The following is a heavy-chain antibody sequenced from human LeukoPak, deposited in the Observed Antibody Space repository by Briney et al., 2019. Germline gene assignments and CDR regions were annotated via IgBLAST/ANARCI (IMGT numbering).Heavy chain of an antibody. CDR2: ISGGGATT. D-gene: IGHD2-2*01. CDR3: AKEYCSSTSCYSPDAFDI. Sequence: PGGSLRLSCAASEFTFSRYAMSWVRQAPGKGLEWVSTISGGGATTYYADAVTGRFTISRDNSKNTLYLQMNSLRAEDTAVYYCAKEYCSSTSCYSPDAFDIWGQGTMVTVSS. J-gene: IGHJ3*02. CDR1: EFTFSRYA. V-gene: IGHV3-23*01.